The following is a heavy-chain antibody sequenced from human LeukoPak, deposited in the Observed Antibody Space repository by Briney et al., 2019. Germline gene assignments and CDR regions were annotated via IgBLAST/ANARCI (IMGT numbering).Heavy chain of an antibody. V-gene: IGHV4-59*01. J-gene: IGHJ5*02. CDR3: ARGMYDLQLGAWFDP. D-gene: IGHD3-3*01. CDR2: IYSSGTS. Sequence: PSETLSLTCAVSGGSISSDYWSWIRQPPGKGLEYIGFIYSSGTSNYNPSLTSRVIISSGTSKIQFSLKLSSVTAADTAVYYCARGMYDLQLGAWFDPWGQGTLVTVSS. CDR1: GGSISSDY.